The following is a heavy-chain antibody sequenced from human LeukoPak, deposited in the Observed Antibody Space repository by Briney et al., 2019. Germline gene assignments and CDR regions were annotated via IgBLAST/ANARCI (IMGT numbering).Heavy chain of an antibody. CDR1: GLTFSTYE. CDR3: ARGGGRGDYNERYYFDY. D-gene: IGHD3-22*01. CDR2: ISSSGNAI. Sequence: PGGSLRLSCTASGLTFSTYEMSWVRQAPGKGLEWLSYISSSGNAIFYSDSVKGRFTISRDNDKNSLYLQMNSLRAEETAVYYWARGGGRGDYNERYYFDYWGQGTLVTVSS. V-gene: IGHV3-48*03. J-gene: IGHJ4*02.